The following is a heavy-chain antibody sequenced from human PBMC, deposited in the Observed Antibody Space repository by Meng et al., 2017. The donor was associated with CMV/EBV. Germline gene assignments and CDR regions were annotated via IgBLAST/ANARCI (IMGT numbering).Heavy chain of an antibody. CDR2: IYYSGST. V-gene: IGHV4-30-4*08. J-gene: IGHJ4*02. CDR3: ARAAPDYYDSSGPPDY. Sequence: QVQLQESGPGLVKPSEAPALPCTVSGGSISSGDYYWSWIRQPPGKGLEWIGYIYYSGSTYYNPSLKSRVTISVDTSKNQFSLKLSSVTAADTAVYYCARAAPDYYDSSGPPDYWGQGTLVTVSS. CDR1: GGSISSGDYY. D-gene: IGHD3-22*01.